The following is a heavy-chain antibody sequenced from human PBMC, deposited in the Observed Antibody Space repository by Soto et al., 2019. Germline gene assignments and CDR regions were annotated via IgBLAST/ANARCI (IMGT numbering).Heavy chain of an antibody. CDR3: ASPARKYDFWSGYSFDI. D-gene: IGHD3-3*01. V-gene: IGHV1-8*01. Sequence: QVQLVQSGAEVKKPGASVKVSCKASGYTFTSYDINWVRQATGQGLEWMGWMNPNSGNTGYAQKFQGRVTMTRNTSLSSXYMELSSVRSEDTAVYYCASPARKYDFWSGYSFDIWGQGTMVTVSS. CDR2: MNPNSGNT. CDR1: GYTFTSYD. J-gene: IGHJ3*02.